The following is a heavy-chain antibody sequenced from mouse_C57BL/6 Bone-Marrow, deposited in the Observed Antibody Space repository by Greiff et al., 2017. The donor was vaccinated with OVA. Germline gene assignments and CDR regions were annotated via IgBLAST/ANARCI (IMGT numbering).Heavy chain of an antibody. J-gene: IGHJ2*01. V-gene: IGHV1-55*01. Sequence: QVQLQQPGAELVKPGASVKMSCKASGYTFTSYWITWVKQRPGQGLEWIGDIYPGSGSTNYNEKFKSKATLTVDTSSSTAYMQLSSLTSEDPAVYYCARDNYYGYYFDYWGQGTTLTVSS. CDR3: ARDNYYGYYFDY. CDR2: IYPGSGST. CDR1: GYTFTSYW. D-gene: IGHD1-1*01.